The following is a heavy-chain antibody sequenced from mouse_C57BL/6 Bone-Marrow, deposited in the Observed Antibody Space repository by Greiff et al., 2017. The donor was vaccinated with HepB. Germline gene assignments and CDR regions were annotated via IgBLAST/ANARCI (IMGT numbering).Heavy chain of an antibody. CDR1: GYTFTSYT. CDR3: ARSRGSSYAWFAY. D-gene: IGHD1-1*01. V-gene: IGHV1-4*01. Sequence: QVQLQQSGAELARPGASVKMSCKASGYTFTSYTMHWVKQRPGQGLEWIGYINPSSGYTKYNQKFKDKATLTADKSSSTAYMQLSSLTSEDFAVYYCARSRGSSYAWFAYWGQGTLVTVSA. CDR2: INPSSGYT. J-gene: IGHJ3*01.